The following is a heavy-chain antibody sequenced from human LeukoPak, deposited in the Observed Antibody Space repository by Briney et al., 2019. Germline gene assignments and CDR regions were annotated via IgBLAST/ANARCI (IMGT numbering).Heavy chain of an antibody. CDR3: AKLPGGSYYVSPFDY. Sequence: HPGGSLRLSCAASGFTFSSYAMSWVRQAPGKGLEWVSAISGSGGSTYYADSVKGRFTISRDNSKNTLYLQMNSLRAEDTAVYYCAKLPGGSYYVSPFDYWGQGTLVTVSS. D-gene: IGHD1-26*01. V-gene: IGHV3-23*01. CDR1: GFTFSSYA. J-gene: IGHJ4*02. CDR2: ISGSGGST.